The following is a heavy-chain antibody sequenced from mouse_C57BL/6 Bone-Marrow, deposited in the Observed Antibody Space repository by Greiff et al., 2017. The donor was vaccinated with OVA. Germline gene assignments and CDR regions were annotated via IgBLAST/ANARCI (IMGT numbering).Heavy chain of an antibody. CDR2: IDPSDSET. Sequence: QVQLQQPGAELVRPGSSVKLSCKASGYTFTSYWMHWVKQRPIQGLEWIGNIDPSDSETHYNQKFKDKATLTVDKSSSTAYMQLSSLTSEYSAVYYCAGLITTVSHWYFDVWGTGTTVTVSS. CDR3: AGLITTVSHWYFDV. V-gene: IGHV1-52*01. J-gene: IGHJ1*03. D-gene: IGHD1-1*01. CDR1: GYTFTSYW.